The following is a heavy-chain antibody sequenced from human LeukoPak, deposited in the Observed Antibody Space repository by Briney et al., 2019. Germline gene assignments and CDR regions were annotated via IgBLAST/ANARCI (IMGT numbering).Heavy chain of an antibody. Sequence: PGGSLRLSCAASGFTVSSNYMSWVRQAPGKGLEWVSVIYSGGSTYYADSVKGRFTISRDNAKNSLYLQMNSLRDEDTAVYYCARDLVGATASWGQGTLVTVSS. V-gene: IGHV3-53*01. CDR3: ARDLVGATAS. CDR2: IYSGGST. D-gene: IGHD1-26*01. CDR1: GFTVSSNY. J-gene: IGHJ5*02.